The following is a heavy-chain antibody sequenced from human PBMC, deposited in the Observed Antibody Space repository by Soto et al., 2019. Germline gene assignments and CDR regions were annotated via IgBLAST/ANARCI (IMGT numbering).Heavy chain of an antibody. CDR1: GGTFSSYT. J-gene: IGHJ6*03. V-gene: IGHV1-69*08. Sequence: QVQLVQSGAEVKKPGSSVKVSCKTSGGTFSSYTISWVRQAPGQGLERRGRIIPILGIANYAQKFQGRVTITADKSTSTAYMELSSLRSEDTAVYYCARDLLRGSGVAYYYMDVWGKGTTVTVSS. CDR2: IIPILGIA. CDR3: ARDLLRGSGVAYYYMDV. D-gene: IGHD3-10*01.